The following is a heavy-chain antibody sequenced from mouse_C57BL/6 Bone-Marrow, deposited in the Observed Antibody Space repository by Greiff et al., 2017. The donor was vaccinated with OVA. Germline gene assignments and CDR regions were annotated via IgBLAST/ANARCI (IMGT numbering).Heavy chain of an antibody. Sequence: VQLQQPGAELVKPGASVKMSCKASGYTFTSYWITWVKQRPGQGLEWIGDIYPGSGSTNYNEKFKSKATLTVDTSSSTAYMQLSSLTSEDSAVYYGAREGKYGSSYMGYFDVWGTGTTVTVSS. D-gene: IGHD1-1*01. CDR2: IYPGSGST. CDR3: AREGKYGSSYMGYFDV. J-gene: IGHJ1*03. V-gene: IGHV1-55*01. CDR1: GYTFTSYW.